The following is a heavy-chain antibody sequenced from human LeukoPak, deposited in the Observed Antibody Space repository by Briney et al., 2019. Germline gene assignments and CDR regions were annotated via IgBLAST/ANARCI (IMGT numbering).Heavy chain of an antibody. CDR3: AGAVAGSMDY. CDR2: IKEDGSER. V-gene: IGHV3-7*03. D-gene: IGHD6-19*01. CDR1: AFIFSGHW. Sequence: GGSLRLSCEGSAFIFSGHWMNWVRQTPGKGLEWVASIKEDGSERQYVDSVKGRFSISRDNTKGSLFLQLNSLRAKDTAVYYCAGAVAGSMDYWGQGTLVTVSS. J-gene: IGHJ4*02.